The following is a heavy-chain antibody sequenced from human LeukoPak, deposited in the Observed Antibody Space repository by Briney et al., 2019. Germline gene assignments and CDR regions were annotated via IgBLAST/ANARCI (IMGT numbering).Heavy chain of an antibody. D-gene: IGHD3-22*01. CDR1: GYTFNSYD. CDR3: ARESDDSSGYYYPRFDY. Sequence: ASVKVSCKASGYTFNSYDISWVRQAPGQGLEWMGWISAYNGNTNYAQKLQGRVTMTTDTSTSTAYMELRSLRSDDTAVYYCARESDDSSGYYYPRFDYWGQGTLVTVSS. CDR2: ISAYNGNT. V-gene: IGHV1-18*01. J-gene: IGHJ4*02.